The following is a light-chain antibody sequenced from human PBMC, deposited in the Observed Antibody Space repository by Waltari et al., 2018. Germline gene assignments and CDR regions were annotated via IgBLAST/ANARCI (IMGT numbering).Light chain of an antibody. CDR3: QQRAHWPLT. J-gene: IGKJ4*01. CDR1: QSISSF. V-gene: IGKV3-11*01. Sequence: DTVLPQSTVTLAFPPGATANLSCRASQSISSFLAWYQQKPGQSPRLLIYDASHRATGIPARFSGTGSGTDFTLTIDHLEPDDFAVYYCQQRAHWPLTFGGGTKVEV. CDR2: DAS.